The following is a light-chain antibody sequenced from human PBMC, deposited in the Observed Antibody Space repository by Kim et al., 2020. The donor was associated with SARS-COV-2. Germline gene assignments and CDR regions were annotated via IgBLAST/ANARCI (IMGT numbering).Light chain of an antibody. CDR1: QDVRSP. J-gene: IGKJ3*01. CDR3: QQRSDWPLT. CDR2: ETS. V-gene: IGKV3-11*01. Sequence: LSPGESATLSCRASQDVRSPLAWYQQKPGQAPRLLILETSNRATGVPARFSGSGSGTDFTLTISSLEPEDFAVYYCQQRSDWPLTFGPGTKVDIK.